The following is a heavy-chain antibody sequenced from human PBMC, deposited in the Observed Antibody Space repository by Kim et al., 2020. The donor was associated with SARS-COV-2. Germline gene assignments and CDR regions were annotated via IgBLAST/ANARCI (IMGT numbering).Heavy chain of an antibody. J-gene: IGHJ6*02. CDR3: AHLPWSSGTSTCYYYYAMDV. D-gene: IGHD3-10*01. V-gene: IGHV3-23*01. Sequence: RFSISRDNSKNTLYLQMNSLRAEDTAVYYCAHLPWSSGTSTCYYYYAMDVWGQGTTVTVSS.